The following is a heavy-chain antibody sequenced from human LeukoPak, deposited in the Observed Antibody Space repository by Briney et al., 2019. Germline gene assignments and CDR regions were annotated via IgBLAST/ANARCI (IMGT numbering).Heavy chain of an antibody. J-gene: IGHJ4*02. V-gene: IGHV3-7*01. CDR1: GFTFSTYW. CDR3: ASRDQSCSGDTCYPIDY. CDR2: IKEDGSEK. Sequence: GGALRLSCAASGFTFSTYWRTWVRQAPGKGLEWVANIKEDGSEKYYVDSVKGRFTISRDNAKNTLYLQMNSLRAEDTAVYYCASRDQSCSGDTCYPIDYWGQGTLVTVSS. D-gene: IGHD2-15*01.